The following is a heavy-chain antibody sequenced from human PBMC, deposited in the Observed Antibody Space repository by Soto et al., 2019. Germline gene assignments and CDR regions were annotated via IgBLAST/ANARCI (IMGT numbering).Heavy chain of an antibody. CDR1: GAAISSYF. CDR3: ATVRANFDFCDY. CDR2: MSYSGNT. D-gene: IGHD3-3*01. J-gene: IGHJ4*02. Sequence: PSETLSLTCTVSGAAISSYFWGWIRQPPGKGLEWIGYMSYSGNTNYNPSLKSRVTMSVDTSKNQFSTKLSSVTAADTAVYYCATVRANFDFCDYWGPGTLVTVSS. V-gene: IGHV4-59*01.